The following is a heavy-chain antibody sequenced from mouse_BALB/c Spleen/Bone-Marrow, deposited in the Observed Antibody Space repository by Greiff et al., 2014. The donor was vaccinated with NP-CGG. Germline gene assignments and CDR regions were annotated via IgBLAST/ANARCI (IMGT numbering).Heavy chain of an antibody. CDR1: GYTFSNYW. J-gene: IGHJ2*01. Sequence: EVQLQQSGTVLARPGAAVKMSCKASGYTFSNYWMHWIKQRPGQGLEWIGTIHPGNSDTTYNQKFKGKAKLTAVTSTSTAYMELSSLTNEDSAVYYCTMLARNNFDYWGQGTTLTVSS. CDR2: IHPGNSDT. V-gene: IGHV1-5*01. CDR3: TMLARNNFDY. D-gene: IGHD3-1*01.